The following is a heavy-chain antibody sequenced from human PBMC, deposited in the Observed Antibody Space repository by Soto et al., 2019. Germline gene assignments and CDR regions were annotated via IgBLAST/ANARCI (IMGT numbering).Heavy chain of an antibody. Sequence: QVQLQESGPGLVKPSQTLSLTCTVSGGSISSGGYYWSWIRQHPGKGLEWIGYLYYSGSTYYNPSPKSRVTISVDTSKNQFSLKLSSVTAADTAVYYCASRRYTVTKGGIDYWGQGTLVTVSS. D-gene: IGHD4-4*01. CDR2: LYYSGST. V-gene: IGHV4-31*03. CDR1: GGSISSGGYY. J-gene: IGHJ4*02. CDR3: ASRRYTVTKGGIDY.